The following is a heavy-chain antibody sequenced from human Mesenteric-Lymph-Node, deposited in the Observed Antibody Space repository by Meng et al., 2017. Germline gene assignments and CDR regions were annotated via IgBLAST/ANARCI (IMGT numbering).Heavy chain of an antibody. J-gene: IGHJ3*02. D-gene: IGHD3-22*01. CDR3: ARAGIRDYYDSSGYYAFDAFDI. Sequence: SETLSLTCTVSGGSISSGGYYWSWIRQHPGKGLEWIGYIYYSGSTYYNPSLKSRVTISVDTSKNQFSLKLSSVTAADTAVYYCARAGIRDYYDSSGYYAFDAFDIWGQGTMVTVSS. CDR1: GGSISSGGYY. V-gene: IGHV4-31*03. CDR2: IYYSGST.